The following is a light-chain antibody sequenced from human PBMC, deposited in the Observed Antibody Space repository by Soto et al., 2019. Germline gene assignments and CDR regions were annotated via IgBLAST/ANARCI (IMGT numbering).Light chain of an antibody. CDR1: QDISNY. V-gene: IGKV1-33*01. CDR3: KQYDNLPAFT. J-gene: IGKJ5*01. CDR2: DAS. Sequence: DIQMTQSPSSLSASVGDIVTITCQASQDISNYLNWYQQKPGKAPKLLIYDASNLETGVPSRLSGSGSGTDFTFTISSLQPEDIATYYCKQYDNLPAFTFGQGTRLEIK.